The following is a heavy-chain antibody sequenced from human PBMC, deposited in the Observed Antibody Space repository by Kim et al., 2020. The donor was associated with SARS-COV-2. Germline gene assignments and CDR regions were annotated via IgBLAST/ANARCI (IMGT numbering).Heavy chain of an antibody. Sequence: ASVKVSCKASGYTFINYAMNWVRQAPGQGFEWMGWINTITGNPTYAQGLTGRFVFSLDTSVSTAYLQISGLKAEDTAVYYCAREEPYKTFPAVDYWGQGTLVTVSS. CDR1: GYTFINYA. CDR2: INTITGNP. CDR3: AREEPYKTFPAVDY. D-gene: IGHD3-10*01. V-gene: IGHV7-4-1*02. J-gene: IGHJ4*02.